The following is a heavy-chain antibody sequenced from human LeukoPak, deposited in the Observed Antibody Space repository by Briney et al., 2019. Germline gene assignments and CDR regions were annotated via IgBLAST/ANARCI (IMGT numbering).Heavy chain of an antibody. CDR1: GYTFTGYY. CDR3: ARDASGAPYNWFDP. CDR2: INANSGGT. J-gene: IGHJ5*02. V-gene: IGHV1-2*02. Sequence: ASVEVSCKASGYTFTGYYMHWVRQAPGQGLEWMGWINANSGGTNYAQKFQGRVTMTRDTSISTAYTELSRLRSDDTAVYYCARDASGAPYNWFDPWGQGTLVTVSS.